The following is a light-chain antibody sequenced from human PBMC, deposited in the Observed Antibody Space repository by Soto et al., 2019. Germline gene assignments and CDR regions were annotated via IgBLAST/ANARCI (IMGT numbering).Light chain of an antibody. CDR2: DVN. CDR1: SSDVGTYNY. CDR3: CSYADTYTFVV. V-gene: IGLV2-11*01. Sequence: QSALTQPRSVSGSPGQSVTISCTGTSSDVGTYNYVSWYQQHPGKAPKFIIYDVNKRPSGVPDRFSGSKSGNTASLTISGLQAEDEADYYCCSYADTYTFVVFGGGTKHRP. J-gene: IGLJ2*01.